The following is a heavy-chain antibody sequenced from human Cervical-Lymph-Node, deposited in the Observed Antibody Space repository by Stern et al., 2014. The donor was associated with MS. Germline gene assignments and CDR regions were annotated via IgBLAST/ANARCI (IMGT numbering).Heavy chain of an antibody. CDR3: ASRWSGTYYGQNWFDP. Sequence: QLQLQESGPGLVKPSQTLSLTCTVSGDSITSGGHYWSWIRQHPGKGLEWIGYIYNSGATFYNPSLQGRLTISLDPSKNQFSLQLSSVTAADTAIYYCASRWSGTYYGQNWFDPWGQGILVTVST. D-gene: IGHD1-26*01. CDR1: GDSITSGGHY. CDR2: IYNSGAT. J-gene: IGHJ5*02. V-gene: IGHV4-31*03.